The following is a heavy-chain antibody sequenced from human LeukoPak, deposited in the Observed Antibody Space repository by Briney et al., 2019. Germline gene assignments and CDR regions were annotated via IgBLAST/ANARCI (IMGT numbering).Heavy chain of an antibody. J-gene: IGHJ4*02. V-gene: IGHV4-59*08. CDR2: IYYIWST. CDR3: ARHATTHFFLDY. Sequence: SETLSLTCTVSGVSISDYYWSWLRQPPGKGLEWIGYIYYIWSTNHNPSLKRRVNISVATSKNQFSLKLSSVTAADTAVYYCARHATTHFFLDYWGQGSLVTVAS. D-gene: IGHD4-17*01. CDR1: GVSISDYY.